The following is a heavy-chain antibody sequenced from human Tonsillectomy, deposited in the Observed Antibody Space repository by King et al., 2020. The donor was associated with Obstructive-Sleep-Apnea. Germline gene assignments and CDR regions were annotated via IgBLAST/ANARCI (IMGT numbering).Heavy chain of an antibody. CDR3: ARETTSSGWYGGTNQKYYYYTMDV. CDR1: GFTFNNYW. J-gene: IGHJ6*02. V-gene: IGHV3-7*01. Sequence: EVQLVESGGGLVQPGGSLRLSCASSGFTFNNYWMTWVRQAPGKGLEWGANIKQDRSEKYYVNSVKGRFTISRDNAKNSLFLQMNSLRAEDTAVYYCARETTSSGWYGGTNQKYYYYTMDVWGQGATVIVSS. CDR2: IKQDRSEK. D-gene: IGHD6-19*01.